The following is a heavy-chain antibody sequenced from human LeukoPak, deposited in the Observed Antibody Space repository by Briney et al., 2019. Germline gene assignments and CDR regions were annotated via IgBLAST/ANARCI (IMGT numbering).Heavy chain of an antibody. J-gene: IGHJ6*03. D-gene: IGHD5-12*01. CDR3: ARVTTIYYMDV. CDR2: ISYDGSNK. Sequence: AGGSLRLSCAASGFTFSSYAMHWVRQAPGKGLEWVAVISYDGSNKYYADSVKGRFTISRDNSKNTLYLQMNSLRAEDTAVYYCARVTTIYYMDVWGKGTTVTVSS. CDR1: GFTFSSYA. V-gene: IGHV3-30*01.